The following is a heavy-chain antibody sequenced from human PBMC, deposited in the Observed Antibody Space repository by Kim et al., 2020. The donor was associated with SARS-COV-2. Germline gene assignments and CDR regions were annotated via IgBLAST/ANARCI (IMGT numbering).Heavy chain of an antibody. CDR3: VRYGYGDYERSAFDI. CDR1: GFTFSSYA. D-gene: IGHD4-17*01. CDR2: ISSNGGST. V-gene: IGHV3-64D*09. J-gene: IGHJ3*02. Sequence: GGSLRLSCSASGFTFSSYAMHWVRQAPGKGLEYVSAISSNGGSTYYADSVKGRFTISRDNSKNTLYLQMSSLRAEDTAVYYCVRYGYGDYERSAFDIWGQATMVTVSS.